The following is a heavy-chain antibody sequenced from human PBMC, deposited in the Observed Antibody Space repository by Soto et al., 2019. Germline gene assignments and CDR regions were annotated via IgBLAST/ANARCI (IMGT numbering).Heavy chain of an antibody. CDR2: IKADGSEK. CDR1: GFNVMSYW. D-gene: IGHD3-16*01. CDR3: ARDIGFDYVN. V-gene: IGHV3-7*01. J-gene: IGHJ4*02. Sequence: GGSLRLSCAVSGFNVMSYWMSWVRQAPGKGLEWVASIKADGSEKYYLQAVRGRCTISRDSAGNALHLAMNYLSAEDTGVYFCARDIGFDYVNWGQGTLVTVSS.